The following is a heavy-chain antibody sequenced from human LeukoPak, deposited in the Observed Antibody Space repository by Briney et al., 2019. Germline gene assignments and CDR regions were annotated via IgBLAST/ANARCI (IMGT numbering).Heavy chain of an antibody. D-gene: IGHD2-8*01. J-gene: IGHJ3*02. Sequence: GGSLRLSCAASGFMFSSYWMSWVRQAPGKGLEWVANIKQDGSEKYYVDSVKGRFTISRDNAKNSLYLQMNSLRAEDTAVYYCARHDPDCTNGVCYSQFRSDAFDIWGQGTMVTVSS. CDR3: ARHDPDCTNGVCYSQFRSDAFDI. CDR2: IKQDGSEK. V-gene: IGHV3-7*03. CDR1: GFMFSSYW.